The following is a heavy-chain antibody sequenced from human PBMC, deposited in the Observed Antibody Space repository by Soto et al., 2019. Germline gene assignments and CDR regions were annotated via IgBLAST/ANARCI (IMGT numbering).Heavy chain of an antibody. Sequence: GGSLRLSCAASGSTFSSYDIHWVRQAPGRGLEWVAHISPDGNNAYYADSVKGRFTISRDNARNTVYLQVNSLRPEDTAVYHCVRGPSHGAFDIWGQGTLVTVSS. J-gene: IGHJ3*02. CDR2: ISPDGNNA. V-gene: IGHV3-30-3*01. CDR3: VRGPSHGAFDI. CDR1: GSTFSSYD.